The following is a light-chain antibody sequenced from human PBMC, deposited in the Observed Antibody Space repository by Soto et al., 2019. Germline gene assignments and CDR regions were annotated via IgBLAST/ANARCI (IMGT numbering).Light chain of an antibody. V-gene: IGKV3D-15*01. Sequence: EIGMTISPSTLSVSPGEIATLSCRASQSVSIDLACYQQKPGQAHRLLIYDASNRATGIPARFSGSGSGTEFTLTISSLQPDDFATYYCQQYTSHWCTFGHGTKLDI. CDR1: QSVSID. CDR2: DAS. J-gene: IGKJ1*01. CDR3: QQYTSHWCT.